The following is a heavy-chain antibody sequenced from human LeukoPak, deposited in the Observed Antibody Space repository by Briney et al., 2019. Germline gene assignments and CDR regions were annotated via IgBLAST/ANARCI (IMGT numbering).Heavy chain of an antibody. CDR3: ASTIYCSSTSCYSQGWFDP. D-gene: IGHD2-2*01. CDR2: VRYDGSNK. Sequence: GGSLRLSCAASGFTFSSYGMHWVRQAPGKGLEWVAFVRYDGSNKYYADSVKGRFTISRDNSKNTLYLQMNSLRAEDTAVYYCASTIYCSSTSCYSQGWFDPWGQGTLVTVSS. V-gene: IGHV3-30*02. J-gene: IGHJ5*02. CDR1: GFTFSSYG.